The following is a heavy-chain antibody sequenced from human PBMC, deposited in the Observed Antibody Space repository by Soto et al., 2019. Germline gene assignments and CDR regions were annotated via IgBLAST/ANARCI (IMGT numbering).Heavy chain of an antibody. D-gene: IGHD1-26*01. V-gene: IGHV4-59*01. CDR1: GGSISSYY. CDR2: IYYSGST. J-gene: IGHJ6*03. CDR3: ARGGAGAYYYYYYMDV. Sequence: TLSLTCTVSGGSISSYYWSWIRQPPGKGLEWIGYIYYSGSTNYNPSLKSRVTISVDTSKNQFSLKLSSVTAADTAVYYCARGGAGAYYYYYYMDVWGKGTTVTVSS.